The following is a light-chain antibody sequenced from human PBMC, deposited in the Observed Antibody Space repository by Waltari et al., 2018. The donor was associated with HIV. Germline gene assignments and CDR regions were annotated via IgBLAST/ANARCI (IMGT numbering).Light chain of an antibody. CDR1: QSVFDSPPHMNF. Sequence: DIVMTQVPNSLAVPLGERATMSCRSRQSVFDSPPHMNFLSWYQQKSGQPPRLLIYCASTRDTGVPDRFTGSGSGADFTLTISSLQPEDVATYYCQQYYGKFWTFGQGTKVEV. J-gene: IGKJ1*01. CDR3: QQYYGKFWT. CDR2: CAS. V-gene: IGKV4-1*01.